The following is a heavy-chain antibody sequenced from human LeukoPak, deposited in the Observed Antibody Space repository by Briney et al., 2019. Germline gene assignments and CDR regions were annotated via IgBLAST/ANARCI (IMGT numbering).Heavy chain of an antibody. J-gene: IGHJ4*02. D-gene: IGHD1-26*01. CDR2: INHSGST. V-gene: IGHV4-34*01. CDR1: GGSFSGYY. Sequence: SETLSLTCAVYGGSFSGYYWSWIRQPPGKGLEWIGEINHSGSTNYNPSLKSRVTISVDTSKNQFSLKLSSVTAADTAVYYCARDRVRATLKFGYWGQGTLVTVAS. CDR3: ARDRVRATLKFGY.